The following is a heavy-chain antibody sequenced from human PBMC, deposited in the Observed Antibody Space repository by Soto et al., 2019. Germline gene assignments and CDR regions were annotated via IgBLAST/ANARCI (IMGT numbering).Heavy chain of an antibody. CDR3: ARVAYNYDILTGYPYYFDY. V-gene: IGHV1-18*01. J-gene: IGHJ4*02. D-gene: IGHD3-9*01. Sequence: ASVKVSCKASGYTFTSYGISWVRQAPGQGLEWMGWISAYNGNTNYAQKLQGRVTMTTDTSTSTAYMELRSLRSDDTAVYYCARVAYNYDILTGYPYYFDYWGQGTLVTVS. CDR2: ISAYNGNT. CDR1: GYTFTSYG.